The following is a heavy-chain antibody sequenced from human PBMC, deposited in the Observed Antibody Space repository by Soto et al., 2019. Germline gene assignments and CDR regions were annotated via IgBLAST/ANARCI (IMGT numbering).Heavy chain of an antibody. V-gene: IGHV3-23*01. CDR2: SSATGAGT. CDR1: GFTFSSYG. J-gene: IGHJ4*02. D-gene: IGHD1-7*01. Sequence: EVQLLESGGGLVQPGGSLRLSCAASGFTFSSYGMTWVRQAPGKGLEWVSFSSATGAGTYYADSVKGRFTISRDNSKNTLYLQMTSLRADATAVYYCAKDRRAGGNYGFYYDFWGQGARVIVSS. CDR3: AKDRRAGGNYGFYYDF.